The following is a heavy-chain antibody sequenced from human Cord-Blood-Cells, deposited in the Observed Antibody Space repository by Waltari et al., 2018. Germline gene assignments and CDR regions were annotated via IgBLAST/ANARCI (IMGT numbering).Heavy chain of an antibody. D-gene: IGHD7-27*01. V-gene: IGHV3-33*01. Sequence: QVQLVESGGGVVQHGRSLRLACAASGFTFRCYGMHLVRQAPGNGLEWVAVIWYDGSNKYYADSVKGRFTISRDNSKNTLYLQMNSLRAEDTAVYYCATRLLTGDGFDYWGQGTLVTVSS. CDR3: ATRLLTGDGFDY. J-gene: IGHJ4*02. CDR2: IWYDGSNK. CDR1: GFTFRCYG.